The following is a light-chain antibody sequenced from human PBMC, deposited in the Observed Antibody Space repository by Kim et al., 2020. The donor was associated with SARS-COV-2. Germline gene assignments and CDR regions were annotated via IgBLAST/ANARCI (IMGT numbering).Light chain of an antibody. Sequence: GTTVTISCTRSSGSIASNYVQWYQQRPGSAPPTVIYEDNQRPSGVPDRFSGSIDSSSNSASLTISGLKTEDEADYYCQSYDSSNQVFGGGTQLTVL. J-gene: IGLJ2*01. CDR2: EDN. CDR3: QSYDSSNQV. V-gene: IGLV6-57*03. CDR1: SGSIASNY.